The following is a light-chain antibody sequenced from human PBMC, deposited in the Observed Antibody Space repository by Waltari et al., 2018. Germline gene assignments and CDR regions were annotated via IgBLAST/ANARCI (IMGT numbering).Light chain of an antibody. CDR3: CSYTNSDTYV. Sequence: QSALTQPASVSGSPGQSITISCTGSSSDVGGHQYVSWYQQHPGKAPKVMIYDVSERPSGVSNRFSGSKSGNTAFLTISSLQTEDEADYYCCSYTNSDTYVFGSGTAVTVL. J-gene: IGLJ1*01. CDR2: DVS. V-gene: IGLV2-14*03. CDR1: SSDVGGHQY.